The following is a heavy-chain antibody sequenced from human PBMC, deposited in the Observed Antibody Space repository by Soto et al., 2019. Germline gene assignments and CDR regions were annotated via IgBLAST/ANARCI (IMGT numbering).Heavy chain of an antibody. J-gene: IGHJ5*02. V-gene: IGHV4-31*03. CDR1: GGSISSGGYY. CDR2: IYYSGST. CDR3: AREIRERTGTVDWFDP. D-gene: IGHD1-1*01. Sequence: SETLSLTCTVSGGSISSGGYYWSWIRQHPGKALEWIGYIYYSGSTYYNPSLKSRVTISVDTSKNQFSLKLSSVTAADTAVYYCAREIRERTGTVDWFDPWGQGTLVTVSS.